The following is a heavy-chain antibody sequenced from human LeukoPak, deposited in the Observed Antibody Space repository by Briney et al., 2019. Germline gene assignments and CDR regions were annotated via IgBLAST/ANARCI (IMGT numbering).Heavy chain of an antibody. Sequence: SETLSLTCTVSGGSISSYYWRWIRQPPGKGLEWIGYIYYSGSTNYHPSLKSRVTMSVDTSKNQFSLKLSSVTAADTAVYYCARTLGYCSGGSCNGDAFDIWGQGTMVTVSS. J-gene: IGHJ3*02. D-gene: IGHD2-15*01. CDR1: GGSISSYY. CDR2: IYYSGST. V-gene: IGHV4-59*01. CDR3: ARTLGYCSGGSCNGDAFDI.